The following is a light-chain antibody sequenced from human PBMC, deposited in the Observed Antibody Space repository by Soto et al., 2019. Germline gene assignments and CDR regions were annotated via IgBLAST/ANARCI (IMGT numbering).Light chain of an antibody. Sequence: IQMTQSPSSLSASVGDRVIITCRASQAIRNDLGWYQQKPGKAPKLLIYAASSLQSGVPSRFSGSGSGTDFTLTISSLQPEDFATYYCQQYSSSSRLTFGGGTKVDIK. CDR1: QAIRND. V-gene: IGKV1-17*01. CDR3: QQYSSSSRLT. J-gene: IGKJ4*01. CDR2: AAS.